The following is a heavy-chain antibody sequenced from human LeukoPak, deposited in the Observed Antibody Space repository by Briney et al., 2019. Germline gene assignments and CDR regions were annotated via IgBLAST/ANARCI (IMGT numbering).Heavy chain of an antibody. CDR2: ININGTFS. D-gene: IGHD1-26*01. V-gene: IGHV3-74*03. J-gene: IGHJ4*02. Sequence: PGGSLRLSCVTYGLAFDTFWMHWVRQAPGKGLMWVARININGTFSTYADSVQGRFTVFRDNAKKTLYLQMNSLRVEDTATYFCGQVGYWGQRTLVTVAS. CDR3: GQVGY. CDR1: GLAFDTFW.